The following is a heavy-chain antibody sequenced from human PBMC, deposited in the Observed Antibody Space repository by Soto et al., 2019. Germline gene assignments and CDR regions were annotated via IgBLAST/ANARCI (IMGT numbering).Heavy chain of an antibody. V-gene: IGHV4-31*03. CDR2: IYYSGST. J-gene: IGHJ4*02. CDR3: ARGIAARPRYFDY. D-gene: IGHD6-6*01. CDR1: GGSISSGGYY. Sequence: PSETLSLTCTVSGGSISSGGYYWSWIRQHPGKGLEWIGYIYYSGSTYYNPSLKSRVTISVDTSKNQFSLKLSSVTAADTAVYYCARGIAARPRYFDYWGQGTLVTVSP.